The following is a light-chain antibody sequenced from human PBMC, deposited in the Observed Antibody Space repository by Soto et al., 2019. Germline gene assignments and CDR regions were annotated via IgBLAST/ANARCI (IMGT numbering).Light chain of an antibody. V-gene: IGKV3-15*01. J-gene: IGKJ2*01. CDR2: GAS. Sequence: EIVMTQSPATLSVSPGERATLSCRASQSVSSNLAWYQQKPGQAPRLLIYGASTRATGIPARFSGSGSGTEFTLTISSLQSEELAVYYCQQYNNWPPDTFGQGTKLEIK. CDR3: QQYNNWPPDT. CDR1: QSVSSN.